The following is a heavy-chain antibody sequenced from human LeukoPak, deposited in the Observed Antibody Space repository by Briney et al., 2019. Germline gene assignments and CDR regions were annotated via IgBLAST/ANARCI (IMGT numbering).Heavy chain of an antibody. CDR3: ARDRWDQASTLLVGLLDY. D-gene: IGHD3/OR15-3a*01. CDR2: IIPIFGTA. Sequence: KVSCKASGGTFSSYGISWVRQAPGQGLEWMGGIIPIFGTANYAQKFQGRVTITADESTSTPYMELSSLRSEDTAVYYCARDRWDQASTLLVGLLDYWGQGTLVTVSS. CDR1: GGTFSSYG. V-gene: IGHV1-69*01. J-gene: IGHJ4*02.